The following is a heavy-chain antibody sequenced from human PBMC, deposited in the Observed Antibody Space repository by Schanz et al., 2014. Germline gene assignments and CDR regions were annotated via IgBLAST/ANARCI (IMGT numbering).Heavy chain of an antibody. CDR3: ARPLGPNYYYYGLDV. V-gene: IGHV3-74*01. CDR2: INSDGSTT. Sequence: EVQLVESGGGLVQPGGSLRLSCAASGFTFSSYWMHWVRQAPGKGLVWVSRINSDGSTTIYADSVKGRFTISRDNAKNTLYLKMNSLRAEDTAVYYCARPLGPNYYYYGLDVWGQGTTVTVSS. J-gene: IGHJ6*02. CDR1: GFTFSSYW.